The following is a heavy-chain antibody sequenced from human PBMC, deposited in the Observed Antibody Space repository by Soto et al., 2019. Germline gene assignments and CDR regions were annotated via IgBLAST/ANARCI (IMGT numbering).Heavy chain of an antibody. CDR3: AVSVYCSGGSCYSGLFDS. CDR2: IHNSGGT. Sequence: SETLSLTCTVSGASISSHYWSWIRQSPGKGLEWIGYIHNSGGTNYNPSLKSRLTIAVDTSKNQFSLNLYSVTAADTAVYYCAVSVYCSGGSCYSGLFDSWGQGTLVTVSS. J-gene: IGHJ4*02. D-gene: IGHD2-15*01. CDR1: GASISSHY. V-gene: IGHV4-59*11.